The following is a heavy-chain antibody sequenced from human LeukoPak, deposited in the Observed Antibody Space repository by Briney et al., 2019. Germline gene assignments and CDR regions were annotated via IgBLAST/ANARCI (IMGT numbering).Heavy chain of an antibody. J-gene: IGHJ4*02. Sequence: PGGSLRLSCAASEFTFSSYWMSLVRQAPGKGLEWVANIKQDGSEKYYVDSVKGRFTISRDNAKNSLYLQMNSLRAEDTAVYYCARGEGSGWYFDYWGQGTLVTVSS. CDR1: EFTFSSYW. CDR2: IKQDGSEK. D-gene: IGHD6-19*01. CDR3: ARGEGSGWYFDY. V-gene: IGHV3-7*01.